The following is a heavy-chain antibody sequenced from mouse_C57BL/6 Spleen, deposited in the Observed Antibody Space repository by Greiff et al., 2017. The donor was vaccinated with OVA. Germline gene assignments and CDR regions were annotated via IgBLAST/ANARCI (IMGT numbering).Heavy chain of an antibody. D-gene: IGHD1-1*01. V-gene: IGHV5-4*03. CDR2: ISDGGSYT. Sequence: EVMLVESGGGLVKPGGSLKLSCAASGFTFSSYAMSWVRQTPEKRLEWVATISDGGSYTYYPDNAKNNLYLQMSHLKSEDTAMYYCARGGMGSSSFAYWGQGTLVTVSA. J-gene: IGHJ3*01. CDR3: ARGGMGSSSFAY. CDR1: GFTFSSYA.